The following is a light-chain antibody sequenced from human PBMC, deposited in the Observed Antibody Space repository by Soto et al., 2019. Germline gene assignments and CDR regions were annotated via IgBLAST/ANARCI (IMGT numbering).Light chain of an antibody. Sequence: EIVWTQSPVTLMFSPVKTATLSCRASQSVRSSNLAWYQQKPGQAPRLLIYGASTRATGIPARFSGSGSGTEFTLTISSLQSEDFAVYYCQQYNNWPPPITFGQGTRLEIK. CDR1: QSVRSSN. CDR2: GAS. J-gene: IGKJ5*01. CDR3: QQYNNWPPPIT. V-gene: IGKV3-15*01.